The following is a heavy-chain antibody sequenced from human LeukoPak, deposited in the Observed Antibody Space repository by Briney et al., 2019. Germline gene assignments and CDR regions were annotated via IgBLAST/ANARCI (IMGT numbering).Heavy chain of an antibody. CDR3: ARDRDLDCSSTSCYYYYGMDV. D-gene: IGHD2-2*01. V-gene: IGHV4-4*02. CDR1: GGSISSSNW. Sequence: SETLSLTCAVSGGSISSSNWWSWVRQPPGKGLEWIGEIYHRGRTNYNPSLKSRVTISVDKSKNQFSLKLSSVTAADTAVYYCARDRDLDCSSTSCYYYYGMDVWGQGTTVTVSS. J-gene: IGHJ6*02. CDR2: IYHRGRT.